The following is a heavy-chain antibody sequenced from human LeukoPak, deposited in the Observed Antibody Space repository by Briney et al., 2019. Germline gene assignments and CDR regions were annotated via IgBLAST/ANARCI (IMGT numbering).Heavy chain of an antibody. V-gene: IGHV3-48*01. CDR2: ISSSSSTI. J-gene: IGHJ4*02. CDR1: GFIFSSYS. CDR3: ARAPPSNYVDY. D-gene: IGHD4-11*01. Sequence: KTGGSLRLSCATSGFIFSSYSMNWVRQAPGKGLEWVSYISSSSSTIYYADSVKGRFIISRDNAKNSLYLQMNSLRAEDTAVYYCARAPPSNYVDYWGQGTLVTVSS.